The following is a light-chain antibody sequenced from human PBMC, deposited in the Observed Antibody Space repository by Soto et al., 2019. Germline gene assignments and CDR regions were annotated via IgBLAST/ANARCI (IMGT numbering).Light chain of an antibody. J-gene: IGLJ2*01. V-gene: IGLV2-11*01. Sequence: QSALTQPRSVSGSPGQSVTISCTGTSSDIGNYNYVSWYQHHPGKAPKLMIYNVSRRPSGVPDRFSGSKSDNTASLTISGLQAEDEADYYCCSDVGRYTVVFGGGTKLTVL. CDR3: CSDVGRYTVV. CDR1: SSDIGNYNY. CDR2: NVS.